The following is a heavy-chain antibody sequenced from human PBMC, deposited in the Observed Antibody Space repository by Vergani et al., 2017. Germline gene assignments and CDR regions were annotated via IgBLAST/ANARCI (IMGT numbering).Heavy chain of an antibody. J-gene: IGHJ4*02. V-gene: IGHV1-2*02. CDR3: ARDRLNIVVVPAANILGLDY. Sequence: QVQLVQSGAEVKKPGASVKVSCKASGYTFTGYYMHWVRQAPGQGLEWMGWINPNSGGTNYAQKFQGRVTMTRDTSISTAYMELSRLRSGDTAVYYCARDRLNIVVVPAANILGLDYWGQGTLVTVSS. CDR1: GYTFTGYY. D-gene: IGHD2-2*01. CDR2: INPNSGGT.